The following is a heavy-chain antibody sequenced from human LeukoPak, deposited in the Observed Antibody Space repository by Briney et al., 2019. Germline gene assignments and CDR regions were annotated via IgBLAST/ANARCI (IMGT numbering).Heavy chain of an antibody. Sequence: GGSLRLSCAASGFTFSYYWMHWVRQAPGKGLVWVARIRTDGTDTSYADSVKGRFTISRDNAKNTLYLQMNNLRVEDTAVYYCASSDGKYFQHWGQGTLVTVSS. CDR3: ASSDGKYFQH. V-gene: IGHV3-74*01. D-gene: IGHD1-1*01. CDR2: IRTDGTDT. J-gene: IGHJ1*01. CDR1: GFTFSYYW.